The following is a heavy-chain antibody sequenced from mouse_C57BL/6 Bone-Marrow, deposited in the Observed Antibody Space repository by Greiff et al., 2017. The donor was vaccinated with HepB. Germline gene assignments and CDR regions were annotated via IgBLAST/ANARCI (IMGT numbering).Heavy chain of an antibody. CDR1: GFNIKDYY. D-gene: IGHD4-1*01. CDR3: ARDPHWDYWYFDV. Sequence: VQLKESGAELVKPGASVKLSCTASGFNIKDYYMHWVKQRTEQGLEWIGRIDPEDGETKYAPKFQGKATITADTSSNTAYLQLSSLTSEDTAVYYWARDPHWDYWYFDVGGTGTKVTVSS. CDR2: IDPEDGET. J-gene: IGHJ1*03. V-gene: IGHV14-2*01.